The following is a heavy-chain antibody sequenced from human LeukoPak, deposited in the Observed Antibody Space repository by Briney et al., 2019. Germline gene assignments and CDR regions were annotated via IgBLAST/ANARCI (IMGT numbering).Heavy chain of an antibody. CDR2: INHSGST. CDR1: GGSFSGYY. V-gene: IGHV4-34*01. D-gene: IGHD3-10*01. Sequence: SETLSLTCAVYGGSFSGYYWSWIRQPPGKGLEWIGEINHSGSTNYNPSLKSRVTISVDTSKNQFSLKLSSVTAADTAVYYCARGSLWFGELRYWGQGPLVTVSS. CDR3: ARGSLWFGELRY. J-gene: IGHJ4*02.